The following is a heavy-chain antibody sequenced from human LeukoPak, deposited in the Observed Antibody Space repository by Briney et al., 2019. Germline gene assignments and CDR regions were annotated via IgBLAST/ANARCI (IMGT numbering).Heavy chain of an antibody. D-gene: IGHD6-6*01. CDR3: ARGLSGYASSLGY. V-gene: IGHV3-74*01. CDR2: INSDGSST. J-gene: IGHJ4*02. Sequence: GGSLRLSCTASGFTFSSYWMHWVRQAPGKGLVWVSRINSDGSSTSYADSVRGRFSISRDNAKNTLYLQMNSLRAEDTAVYYCARGLSGYASSLGYWGQGTLVTVSA. CDR1: GFTFSSYW.